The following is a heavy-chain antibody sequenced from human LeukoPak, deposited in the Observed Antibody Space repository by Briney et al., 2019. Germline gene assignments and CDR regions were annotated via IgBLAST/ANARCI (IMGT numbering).Heavy chain of an antibody. CDR3: ARGHYGLDY. CDR1: GFTFRSYE. V-gene: IGHV3-48*03. Sequence: GGSLRLSCAASGFTFRSYEMNWVRQAPGKGLEWVSYISTSGNSIYYADSVKGRFTISRDNAKNSLSLQMNSLRAEDTALYYCARGHYGLDYWGQGTLVTVSS. D-gene: IGHD3-10*01. CDR2: ISTSGNSI. J-gene: IGHJ4*02.